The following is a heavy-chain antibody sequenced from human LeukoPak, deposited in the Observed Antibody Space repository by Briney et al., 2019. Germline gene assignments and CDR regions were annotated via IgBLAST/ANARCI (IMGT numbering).Heavy chain of an antibody. CDR1: GGSMSSYY. CDR2: IYYSGST. Sequence: SETLSLTCTVSGGSMSSYYWSWIRQPPGKGLEWIGYIYYSGSTNYNPSLKSRVTISVDTSKNQFSLKLSSVTAADTAVYYCARDRCSGGSSHSDYWGQGTLVTVSS. D-gene: IGHD2-15*01. CDR3: ARDRCSGGSSHSDY. J-gene: IGHJ4*02. V-gene: IGHV4-59*01.